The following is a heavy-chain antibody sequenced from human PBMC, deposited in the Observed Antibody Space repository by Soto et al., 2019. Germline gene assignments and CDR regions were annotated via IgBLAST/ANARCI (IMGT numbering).Heavy chain of an antibody. V-gene: IGHV3-66*01. CDR3: ARDRTYYYGSGSYYNPSFDI. CDR1: RFTVSSNY. J-gene: IGHJ3*02. CDR2: IYSGGST. Sequence: GGSLRLSCAASRFTVSSNYMSWVRQAPGKGLEWVSVIYSGGSTYYADSVKGRFTISRDNAKNTLYLQMNSLRDEDTAVYYCARDRTYYYGSGSYYNPSFDIWGQGTMVTVSS. D-gene: IGHD3-10*01.